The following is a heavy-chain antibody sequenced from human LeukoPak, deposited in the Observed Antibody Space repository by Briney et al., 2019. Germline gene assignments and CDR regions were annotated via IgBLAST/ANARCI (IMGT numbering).Heavy chain of an antibody. V-gene: IGHV1-69*06. CDR3: ARVGGGEDAFDI. CDR2: IIPLFGTT. CDR1: GGTFSSYA. D-gene: IGHD1-26*01. Sequence: ASVKVSCKASGGTFSSYAFTWVRQAPGQGLEWMGGIIPLFGTTNYAQKFQGRVTITADKSTSTAYMELSSLRSEDTAVYYCARVGGGEDAFDIWGQGTMVTVSS. J-gene: IGHJ3*02.